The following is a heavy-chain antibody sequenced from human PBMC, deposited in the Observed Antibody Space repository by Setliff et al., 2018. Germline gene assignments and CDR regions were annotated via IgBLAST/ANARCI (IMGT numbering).Heavy chain of an antibody. CDR1: GFTFNTYT. J-gene: IGHJ4*02. D-gene: IGHD2-21*02. V-gene: IGHV3-74*01. Sequence: GGSLRLSCSASGFTFNTYTMHWVRQAPGKGLVWVSGINTDGSATYYADSVKGRFTISRDNAKSTLYLQMNSLGADDTALYYCAKAGSEHVVVVTGGYFDYWGQGILVTVS. CDR3: AKAGSEHVVVVTGGYFDY. CDR2: INTDGSAT.